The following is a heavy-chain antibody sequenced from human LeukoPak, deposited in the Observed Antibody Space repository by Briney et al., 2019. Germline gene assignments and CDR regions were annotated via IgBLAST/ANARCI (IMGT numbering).Heavy chain of an antibody. J-gene: IGHJ4*02. CDR3: AKESGITMIVVVRYFDY. CDR1: GFTFSSYA. V-gene: IGHV3-23*01. CDR2: ISGSGGST. Sequence: GGSLRLSCAASGFTFSSYAMSWVRQAPGKGLEWVSAISGSGGSTYYADSVKGRFTISRDNSKNTLYLQMNSLRAEDTAVYYCAKESGITMIVVVRYFDYWGQGTLVTVSP. D-gene: IGHD3-22*01.